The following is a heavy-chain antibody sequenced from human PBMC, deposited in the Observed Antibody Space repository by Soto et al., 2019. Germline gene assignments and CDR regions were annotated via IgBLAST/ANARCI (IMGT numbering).Heavy chain of an antibody. J-gene: IGHJ4*02. D-gene: IGHD2-8*02. CDR2: FSLSGTT. V-gene: IGHV4-4*07. Sequence: SETLSLTCTVSGASITSSSYWSWIRQPAGKGLEWIGRFSLSGTTNYNPSLRSRVTMSADVSKNQFSLRLTSMTAADTALYYCARGMTPPGAPAWYYFDSWGQGTLVTVSS. CDR1: GASITSSSY. CDR3: ARGMTPPGAPAWYYFDS.